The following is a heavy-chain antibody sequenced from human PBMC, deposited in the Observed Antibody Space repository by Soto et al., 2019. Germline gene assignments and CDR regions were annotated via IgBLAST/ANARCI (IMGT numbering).Heavy chain of an antibody. J-gene: IGHJ3*02. Sequence: SETLSLTCTVSGGSISSSSYYWGWIRQPPGKGLEWIGSIYYSGSTYYNPSLKSRVTISVDTSKNQFSLKLSSVTAADTAVYYCARHTVEMATNLGIDAFDIWGQGTMVTVSS. CDR3: ARHTVEMATNLGIDAFDI. CDR2: IYYSGST. V-gene: IGHV4-39*01. CDR1: GGSISSSSYY. D-gene: IGHD5-12*01.